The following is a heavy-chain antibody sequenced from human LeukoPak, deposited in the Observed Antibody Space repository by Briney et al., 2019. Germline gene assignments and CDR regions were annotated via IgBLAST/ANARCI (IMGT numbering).Heavy chain of an antibody. V-gene: IGHV3-15*01. J-gene: IGHJ6*02. D-gene: IGHD2-15*01. Sequence: KPGGSLRLSCAASGFTFSNAWMSWVRQAPGKGLEWVGRIKSKTDGGTTDYAAPVKGRFTISRDNSKNTLYLQMNSLRAEDTAVYYCAKDQAYCSGGSCYSDYYYGMDVWGQGTTVTVSS. CDR3: AKDQAYCSGGSCYSDYYYGMDV. CDR1: GFTFSNAW. CDR2: IKSKTDGGTT.